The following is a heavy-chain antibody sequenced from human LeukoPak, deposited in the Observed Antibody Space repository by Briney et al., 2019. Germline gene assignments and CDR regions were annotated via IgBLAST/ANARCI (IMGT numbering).Heavy chain of an antibody. J-gene: IGHJ4*02. CDR2: IYHSGRT. CDR1: GGSISSSNW. V-gene: IGHV4-4*02. Sequence: SETLSLTCAVSGGSISSSNWWSWVRQPPGKGLEWIGEIYHSGRTNYNPSLKSRVTISVDKSKNQFSLKLSSVTAADTAVYYCARDIWPRYGSGSSFDYWGQGTLVTVSS. CDR3: ARDIWPRYGSGSSFDY. D-gene: IGHD3-10*01.